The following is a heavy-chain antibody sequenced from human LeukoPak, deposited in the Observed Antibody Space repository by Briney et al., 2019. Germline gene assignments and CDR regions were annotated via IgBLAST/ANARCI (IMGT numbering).Heavy chain of an antibody. CDR3: ASWAGVNSDVASFDY. V-gene: IGHV1-2*02. CDR1: GYIFSDYY. D-gene: IGHD2-21*01. Sequence: ASVKVSCKASGYIFSDYYTHWVRQAPGRGFEWMGWISRYSGATKLAQKFQGRVTLTRDTSISTAYVELSNLASDDTGVYYCASWAGVNSDVASFDYWGQGTLVIVSS. J-gene: IGHJ4*02. CDR2: ISRYSGAT.